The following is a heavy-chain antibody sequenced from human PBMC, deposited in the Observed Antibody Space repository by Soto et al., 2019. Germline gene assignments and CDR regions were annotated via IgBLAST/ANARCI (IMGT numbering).Heavy chain of an antibody. V-gene: IGHV4-34*01. CDR2: INHSGST. CDR3: ARREYTGEFDY. J-gene: IGHJ4*02. Sequence: SETLSLTCAVYGGSFSGYYWSWIRQPPGKGLEWIGEINHSGSTNYNPSLKSRVTISVDTSKNQFSLKLSSVTAADTAVYYCARREYTGEFDYWGQGTLVTVSS. D-gene: IGHD7-27*01. CDR1: GGSFSGYY.